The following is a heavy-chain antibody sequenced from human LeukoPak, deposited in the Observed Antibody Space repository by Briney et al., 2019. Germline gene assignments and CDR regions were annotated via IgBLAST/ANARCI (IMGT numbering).Heavy chain of an antibody. D-gene: IGHD2-15*01. CDR3: ARQEYCSGGSCYTWFDP. CDR1: GYSFSDYW. V-gene: IGHV5-51*01. CDR2: IYPADSDI. J-gene: IGHJ5*02. Sequence: GESLKISCKGSGYSFSDYWVAWVRQMPGKGLEWMGIIYPADSDIRYSPSFQGQVTISADKSISTAYLQWSSLKASDTAMYYCARQEYCSGGSCYTWFDPWGQGTLVTVSS.